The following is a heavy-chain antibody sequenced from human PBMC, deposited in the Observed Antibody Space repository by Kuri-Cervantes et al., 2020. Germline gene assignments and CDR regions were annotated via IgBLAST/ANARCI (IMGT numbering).Heavy chain of an antibody. CDR1: GFTFSSYG. D-gene: IGHD6-19*01. V-gene: IGHV3-33*06. Sequence: GESLKISCAASGFTFSSYGMHWVRQAPGKGLEWVAVIWYDGSNKYYADSVKGRFTISRDNSKNTLYLQMNSLRAEDTAVYYRAKDRRSSGWYGVQYYWGQGTLVTVSS. CDR3: AKDRRSSGWYGVQYY. J-gene: IGHJ4*02. CDR2: IWYDGSNK.